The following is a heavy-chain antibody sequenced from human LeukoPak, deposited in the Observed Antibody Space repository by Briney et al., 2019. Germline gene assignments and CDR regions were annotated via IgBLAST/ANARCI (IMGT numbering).Heavy chain of an antibody. CDR2: ISGSGGST. Sequence: HPGGSLRLSCAASGFTFSSYAMSWVRQAPGKGLEWVSGISGSGGSTYYADSVKGRFTISRDNSKNTLYLQMNSLRAEDTAVYYCATKSIMGDSSTWYYFDYWGQGTLVTVSS. CDR3: ATKSIMGDSSTWYYFDY. D-gene: IGHD6-13*01. V-gene: IGHV3-23*01. J-gene: IGHJ4*02. CDR1: GFTFSSYA.